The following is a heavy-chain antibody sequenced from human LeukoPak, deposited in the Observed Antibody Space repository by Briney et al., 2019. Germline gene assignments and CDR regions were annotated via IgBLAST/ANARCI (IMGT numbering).Heavy chain of an antibody. V-gene: IGHV1-18*01. J-gene: IGHJ6*02. CDR3: ASSLRMGDYYYYYGMDV. Sequence: ASVKVSCKASGYTFTSYGISWVRQAPGQGLEWMGWISAYNDNTNYAQKLQGRVTMTTDTSTSTAYMELRSLRSDDTAVYYCASSLRMGDYYYYYGMDVWGQGTTVTVSS. D-gene: IGHD3-16*01. CDR2: ISAYNDNT. CDR1: GYTFTSYG.